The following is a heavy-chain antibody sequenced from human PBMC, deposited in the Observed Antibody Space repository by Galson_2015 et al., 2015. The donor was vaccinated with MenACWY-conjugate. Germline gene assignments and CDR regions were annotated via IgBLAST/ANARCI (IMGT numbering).Heavy chain of an antibody. D-gene: IGHD6-19*01. CDR1: GYTFTSYG. V-gene: IGHV1-18*01. J-gene: IGHJ2*01. CDR3: VRVPPIEVPGRCWYFAL. Sequence: SVKVSCKASGYTFTSYGISWVRQAPGQGLEWMGWISAYNGNTNYAQKLQGRVTMTTDTSTSTAYMELRSLRSDDTAMYYCVRVPPIEVPGRCWYFALWGRGTLVTVSS. CDR2: ISAYNGNT.